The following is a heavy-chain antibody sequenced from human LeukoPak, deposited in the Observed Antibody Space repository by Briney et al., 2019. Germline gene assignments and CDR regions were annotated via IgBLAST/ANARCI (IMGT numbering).Heavy chain of an antibody. V-gene: IGHV3-21*01. J-gene: IGHJ4*02. CDR1: GFTFSSYS. D-gene: IGHD2-2*02. CDR2: ISSSSRYI. CDR3: ARGPIPDY. Sequence: PGGSLRLSCAASGFTFSSYSMNWVRQAPGKGLEWVSSISSSSRYIYYADSVKGRFTISRDNAKNSLYLQMNSLRAEDTAVYYCARGPIPDYWGQGTLVTVSS.